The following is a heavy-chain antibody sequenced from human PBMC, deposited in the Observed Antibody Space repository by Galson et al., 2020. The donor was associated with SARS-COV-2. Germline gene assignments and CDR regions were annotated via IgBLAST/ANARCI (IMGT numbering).Heavy chain of an antibody. CDR3: ARDLKGRYCSGGSCYAGYYGMDV. V-gene: IGHV4-61*02. Sequence: SETLSLTCTVSGGSISSGSYYWSWIRQPAGKGLEWIGRIYTSGSTNYNPSLKSRVTISVDTSKNQFSLKLSSVTAADTAVYYCARDLKGRYCSGGSCYAGYYGMDVWGQGTSVTVAS. CDR1: GGSISSGSYY. D-gene: IGHD2-15*01. J-gene: IGHJ6*02. CDR2: IYTSGST.